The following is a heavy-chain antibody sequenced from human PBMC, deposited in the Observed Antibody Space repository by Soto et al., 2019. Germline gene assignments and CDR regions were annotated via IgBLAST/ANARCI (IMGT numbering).Heavy chain of an antibody. J-gene: IGHJ4*02. CDR1: GYTFTSYG. D-gene: IGHD3-3*01. CDR3: ARFDFWSCYSQDH. V-gene: IGHV1-18*04. CDR2: VTAYNDER. Sequence: QVQLVQSAAEVKKPGASLRVSCKASGYTFTSYGINWARQAPGQGLEWIGWVTAYNDERKFAEKFQDRLSMTTDTATTTAFMELRSLRTDDTAMYYCARFDFWSCYSQDHWGQGTLVTVSS.